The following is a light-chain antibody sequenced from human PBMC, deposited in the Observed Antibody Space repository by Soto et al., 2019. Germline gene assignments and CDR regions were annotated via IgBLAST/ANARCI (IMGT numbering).Light chain of an antibody. CDR1: HIVFSNSKNRNH. J-gene: IGKJ4*01. CDR3: HQYFRSPIT. V-gene: IGKV4-1*01. CDR2: WAT. Sequence: DIVMAQSPDSLAVSLGEVAAINCESIHIVFSNSKNRNHLSWYQQKPGQPPKLLIYWATTRESGVPDRFSGSGSGTDFTLTVSGLQAEDVAIYYCHQYFRSPITFGGGTKVDIK.